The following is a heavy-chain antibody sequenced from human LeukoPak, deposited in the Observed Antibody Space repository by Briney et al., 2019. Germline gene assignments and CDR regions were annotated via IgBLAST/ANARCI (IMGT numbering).Heavy chain of an antibody. D-gene: IGHD6-13*01. CDR3: ARWGGRAYSSSWYYFDY. V-gene: IGHV1-69*04. CDR1: GGTFSSYA. Sequence: GASVKVSCKASGGTFSSYAISWVRQAPGQGLEWMGRIIPILGIANYAQKFQGRVTITADKSTSTAYMELSSLRSEDTAVYYCARWGGRAYSSSWYYFDYWGQGTLVTVSS. J-gene: IGHJ4*02. CDR2: IIPILGIA.